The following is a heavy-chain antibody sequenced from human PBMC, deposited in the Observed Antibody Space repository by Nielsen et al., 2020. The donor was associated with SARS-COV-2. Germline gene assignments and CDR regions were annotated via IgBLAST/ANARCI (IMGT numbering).Heavy chain of an antibody. Sequence: GGSLRLSCSASGFTFSFYAMHWVRQAPGRGLEYVSAIGDDGVATYYADSVDGRFTISRDNSKNTLYLQMNSLSGDDTAVYYCVRASGWTNFDYWGQGTLVTVSS. CDR1: GFTFSFYA. V-gene: IGHV3-64D*06. D-gene: IGHD6-19*01. CDR2: IGDDGVAT. J-gene: IGHJ4*02. CDR3: VRASGWTNFDY.